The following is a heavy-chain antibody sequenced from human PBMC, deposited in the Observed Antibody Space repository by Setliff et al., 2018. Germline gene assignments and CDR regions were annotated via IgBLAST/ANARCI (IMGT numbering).Heavy chain of an antibody. CDR2: VRFDGSYK. V-gene: IGHV3-30*02. D-gene: IGHD2-8*01. CDR1: DFTFSSYG. CDR3: AKVKKPLIRGSGFDY. Sequence: GGSLRLSCAASDFTFSSYGMHWVRQAPGKGLDWVASVRFDGSYKVYADSVKGRFTISRDNSENTLFLQMTSLRPEDTGIYYCAKVKKPLIRGSGFDYWGRGTLVTVSS. J-gene: IGHJ4*02.